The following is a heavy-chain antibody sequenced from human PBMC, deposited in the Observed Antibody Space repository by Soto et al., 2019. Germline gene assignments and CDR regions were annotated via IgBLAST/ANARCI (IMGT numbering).Heavy chain of an antibody. Sequence: EAQLVESGGALVQPGGSLRLSCAVSGFTSSDHDMNWVRQAPGKGLEWIGHTRNKGNDYITNYAASVKGRFTISRDDSNNSLYRQMKRLNIEDTAVYYCARPGYAHGLDVGGQGPTVTVSS. J-gene: IGHJ6*02. CDR3: ARPGYAHGLDV. CDR2: TRNKGNDYIT. V-gene: IGHV3-72*01. D-gene: IGHD2-2*01. CDR1: GFTSSDHD.